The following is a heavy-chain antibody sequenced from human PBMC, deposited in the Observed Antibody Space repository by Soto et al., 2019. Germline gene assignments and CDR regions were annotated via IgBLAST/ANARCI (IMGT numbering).Heavy chain of an antibody. Sequence: SETLSLTCTVSGASISSNTYYWAWIRRPPGKGLECIGIIYYDGITYYNPSLKSRLTISVDTSMNQLSLELNSVTAADTAVYYCARSTIAPHLFMYPFDYWGQGTLVTVSS. J-gene: IGHJ4*01. D-gene: IGHD6-6*01. V-gene: IGHV4-39*01. CDR1: GASISSNTYY. CDR2: IYYDGIT. CDR3: ARSTIAPHLFMYPFDY.